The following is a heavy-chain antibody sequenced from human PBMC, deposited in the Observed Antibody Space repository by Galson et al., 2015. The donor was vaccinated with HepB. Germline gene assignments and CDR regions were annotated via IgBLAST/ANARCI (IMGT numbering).Heavy chain of an antibody. Sequence: SLRLSCAASGFGFDTPAMSWIRQAPGKGLEYLSGISGNGSSTFYGDSVKGRFTVSRDNSKNTLFLQMNSLGAEDTGLYFCAKGQGVFDSWGQGTLVTVSS. V-gene: IGHV3-23*01. CDR3: AKGQGVFDS. CDR2: ISGNGSST. D-gene: IGHD2-8*01. J-gene: IGHJ5*01. CDR1: GFGFDTPA.